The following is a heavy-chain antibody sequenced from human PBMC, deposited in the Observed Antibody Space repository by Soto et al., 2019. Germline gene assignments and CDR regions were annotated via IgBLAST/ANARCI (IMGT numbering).Heavy chain of an antibody. V-gene: IGHV4-30-2*01. CDR2: IYHSGST. D-gene: IGHD4-17*01. CDR3: ARGPGDYGDSDYYFDY. Sequence: QLQLQESGSGLVKPSQTLSLTCAVSGGSISSGGYSWSWIRQPPGKGLEWIGYIYHSGSTYYNPSLKSLVTISVDRSKNQFSLRLSYVTAADTAVYYCARGPGDYGDSDYYFDYWGQGTLVTVSS. CDR1: GGSISSGGYS. J-gene: IGHJ4*02.